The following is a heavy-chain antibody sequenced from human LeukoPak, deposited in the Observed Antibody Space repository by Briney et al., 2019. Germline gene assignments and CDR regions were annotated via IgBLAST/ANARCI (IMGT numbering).Heavy chain of an antibody. Sequence: PSETLSLTCTVSDDSITMYYWTWIRQPPGKGLEWIGYVDHTGSTKFNPSLNGRVTISVDTSKNQFSLKLSSVTAADTAVYYCAKGFGIAWYVFLFDYWGQGSLVTVSS. J-gene: IGHJ4*02. CDR1: DDSITMYY. V-gene: IGHV4-59*01. CDR3: AKGFGIAWYVFLFDY. D-gene: IGHD6-13*01. CDR2: VDHTGST.